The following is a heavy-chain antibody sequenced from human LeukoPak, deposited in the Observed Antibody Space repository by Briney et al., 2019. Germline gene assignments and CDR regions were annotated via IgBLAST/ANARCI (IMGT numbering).Heavy chain of an antibody. D-gene: IGHD1-1*01. J-gene: IGHJ5*02. CDR1: GGSLSGYY. CDR3: ATQRDGYPSWFDP. Sequence: SETLSLTCAVYGGSLSGYYWSWIRQPPGKGLEWIGEISHSGSTSYNPSLKSRVTISVDTSKNQFSLYLKSVTAADTAVYYCATQRDGYPSWFDPWGQGTLVTVSS. CDR2: ISHSGST. V-gene: IGHV4-34*01.